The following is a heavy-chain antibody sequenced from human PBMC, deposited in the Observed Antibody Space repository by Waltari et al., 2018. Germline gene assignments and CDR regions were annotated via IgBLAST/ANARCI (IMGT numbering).Heavy chain of an antibody. CDR3: ARAGRGNNWFDP. D-gene: IGHD1-26*01. V-gene: IGHV4-59*01. J-gene: IGHJ5*02. CDR2: IYYSGST. CDR1: GGSIRSYY. Sequence: QVQLQESGPGLVKPSETLSLTCTVSGGSIRSYYWSWIRQPPGKGLEWIGYIYYSGSTNYNPSLKSRVTISVDTSKNQFSLKLSSVTAADTAVYYCARAGRGNNWFDPWGQGTLVTISS.